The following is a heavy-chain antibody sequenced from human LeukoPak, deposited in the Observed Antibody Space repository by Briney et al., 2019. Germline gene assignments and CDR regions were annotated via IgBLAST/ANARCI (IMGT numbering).Heavy chain of an antibody. J-gene: IGHJ4*02. CDR1: GFTFSSYN. D-gene: IGHD2-15*01. CDR2: ISSSSSYI. CDR3: ARGAPYCSGGSCMYYFDY. Sequence: GGSLRLSCAAPGFTFSSYNMNWVRQAPGKGLEWVSSISSSSSYIYYADSVKGRFTISRDNAKNSLYLQMNSLRAEDTAVYYCARGAPYCSGGSCMYYFDYWGQGTLVTVSS. V-gene: IGHV3-21*01.